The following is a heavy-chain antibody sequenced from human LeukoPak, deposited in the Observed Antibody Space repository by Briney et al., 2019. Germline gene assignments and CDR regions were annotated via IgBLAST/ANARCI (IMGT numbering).Heavy chain of an antibody. D-gene: IGHD1-26*01. CDR1: GYTFTSDY. J-gene: IGHJ4*02. V-gene: IGHV1-46*01. CDR2: INPSGGST. CDR3: AREVGATDY. Sequence: ASVTVSCKASGYTFTSDYKHWVRQAPGQGLEWMGIINPSGGSTSYAQKFQGRVTMTRDMSTSTVYMELSSLRSEDTAVYYCAREVGATDYWGQGSLVTVSS.